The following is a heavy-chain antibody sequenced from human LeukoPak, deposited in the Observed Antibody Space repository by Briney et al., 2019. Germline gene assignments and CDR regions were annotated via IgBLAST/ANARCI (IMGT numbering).Heavy chain of an antibody. J-gene: IGHJ4*02. CDR3: VKDGTDTPIVILDLFFDF. Sequence: EAGGSLRLSCAASGFIFSSYAMSWVRQAPGKGLEWVSGINGLGDKTYYADSVKGRFTMSRDNSKQTLFLQMNSLRDEDSAVYYCVKDGTDTPIVILDLFFDFWGQGSLVTVSS. CDR2: INGLGDKT. D-gene: IGHD5-18*01. CDR1: GFIFSSYA. V-gene: IGHV3-23*01.